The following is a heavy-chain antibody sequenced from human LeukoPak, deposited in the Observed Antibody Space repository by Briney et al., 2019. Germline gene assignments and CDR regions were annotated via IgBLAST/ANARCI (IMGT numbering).Heavy chain of an antibody. CDR2: ITPIFGTA. Sequence: ASVKVSCKASGGTFSSYAISWVRQAPGQGLEWMEGITPIFGTANYAQKFQGRVTITADESTSTAYMELSSLRSEDTAVYYCARGRWSYHPFDAFDIWGQGTMVTVSS. CDR3: ARGRWSYHPFDAFDI. D-gene: IGHD1-26*01. V-gene: IGHV1-69*13. J-gene: IGHJ3*02. CDR1: GGTFSSYA.